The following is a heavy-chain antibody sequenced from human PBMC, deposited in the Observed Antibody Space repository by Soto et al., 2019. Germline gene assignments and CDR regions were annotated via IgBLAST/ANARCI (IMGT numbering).Heavy chain of an antibody. CDR2: TYYRSKWYS. CDR1: GDSVSRNSVV. Sequence: SQTLSLTCAISGDSVSRNSVVWNWIRQSPSRGLEWLGRTYYRSKWYSDYAVSVKSLISINPDTSKNQFSLQVNSVTPEDTAVYYCARDNGYGDFDYWGQGTLVTVSS. D-gene: IGHD4-17*01. V-gene: IGHV6-1*01. J-gene: IGHJ4*02. CDR3: ARDNGYGDFDY.